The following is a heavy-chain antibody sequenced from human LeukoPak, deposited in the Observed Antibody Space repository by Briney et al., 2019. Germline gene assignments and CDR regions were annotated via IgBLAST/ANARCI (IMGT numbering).Heavy chain of an antibody. Sequence: GGSLRLSCAASAFTYSSYWMHWVRQAPGKGLVWVSRINSDGSSTSYADSVKGRFTISRDNAKNTLYLQMNSLRAEDTAMYYCARGSDCSGGSCYSYWYFDLWGRGTLVTVSS. CDR1: AFTYSSYW. V-gene: IGHV3-74*01. D-gene: IGHD2-15*01. CDR2: INSDGSST. CDR3: ARGSDCSGGSCYSYWYFDL. J-gene: IGHJ2*01.